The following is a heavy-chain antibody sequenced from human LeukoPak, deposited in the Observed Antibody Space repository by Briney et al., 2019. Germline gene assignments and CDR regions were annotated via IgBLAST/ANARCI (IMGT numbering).Heavy chain of an antibody. CDR2: ISSSSSTI. J-gene: IGHJ6*03. D-gene: IGHD6-13*01. V-gene: IGHV3-48*01. CDR1: GFTFSSYS. Sequence: GGSLRLSCAASGFTFSSYSMNWVRQAPGKGLEWVSYISSSSSTIYYADSVKGRFTISRDNAKNSLYLQMNSLRAEDTAVYYCARHFLPKLVRGYYYYYYYMDVWGKGTTVTVSS. CDR3: ARHFLPKLVRGYYYYYYYMDV.